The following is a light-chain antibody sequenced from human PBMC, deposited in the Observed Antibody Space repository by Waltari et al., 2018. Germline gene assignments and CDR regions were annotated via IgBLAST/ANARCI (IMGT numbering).Light chain of an antibody. J-gene: IGLJ2*01. Sequence: QSALTQPASVSGSPGQSLTIPCTGTSSDVGAYNYVSWYQQHPGKVPKLMIYDVSQRPSGLSSRFSASKAGNAASLTTSGLQFEDEADYYCSSYRSDNTLIFGGGTKLTVL. CDR3: SSYRSDNTLI. V-gene: IGLV2-14*03. CDR1: SSDVGAYNY. CDR2: DVS.